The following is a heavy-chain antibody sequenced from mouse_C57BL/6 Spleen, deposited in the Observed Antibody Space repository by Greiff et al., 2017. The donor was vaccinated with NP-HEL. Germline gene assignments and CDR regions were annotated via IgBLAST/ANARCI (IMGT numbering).Heavy chain of an antibody. D-gene: IGHD2-4*01. Sequence: VQLQQPGAELVRPGTSVKLSCKASGYTFTSYWMHWVKQRPGQGLEWIGVIDPSDSYTNYNQKFKGKATLTVDTSSSTAYMQLSSLTSEDSAVYYCAREGYYDYDVGFAYWGQGTLVTVSA. CDR2: IDPSDSYT. CDR1: GYTFTSYW. CDR3: AREGYYDYDVGFAY. J-gene: IGHJ3*01. V-gene: IGHV1-59*01.